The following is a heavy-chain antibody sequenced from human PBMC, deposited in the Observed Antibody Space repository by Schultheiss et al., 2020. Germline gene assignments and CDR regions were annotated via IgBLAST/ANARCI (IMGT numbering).Heavy chain of an antibody. CDR3: ARDLAVGSGSSGWYDY. J-gene: IGHJ4*02. CDR1: GYSISSGYY. V-gene: IGHV4-38-2*02. Sequence: SETLSLTCAVSGYSISSGYYWGWIRQPPGKGLEWIGSIYHSGSTYYNPSLMSRVTISVDTSKNQFSLKLSSVTAADTAVYYCARDLAVGSGSSGWYDYWGQGTLVTGSS. CDR2: IYHSGST. D-gene: IGHD6-19*01.